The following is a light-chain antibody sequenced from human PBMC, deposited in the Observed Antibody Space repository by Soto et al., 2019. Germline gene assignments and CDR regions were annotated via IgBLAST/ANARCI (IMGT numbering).Light chain of an antibody. CDR3: SSYTSSSTVV. Sequence: QSVLTQPASVYGSPGQSITISCTGTSSDVGGYNYVSWYQQHPGKAPKLMICDVSNRPSGVSNRFSGSKSGNTASLTISGLQAEDEADYYCSSYTSSSTVVFGGGTRSPS. J-gene: IGLJ2*01. V-gene: IGLV2-14*01. CDR1: SSDVGGYNY. CDR2: DVS.